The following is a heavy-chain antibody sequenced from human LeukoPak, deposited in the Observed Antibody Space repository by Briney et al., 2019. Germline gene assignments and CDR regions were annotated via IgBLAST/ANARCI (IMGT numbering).Heavy chain of an antibody. CDR3: ARVGDFWSGSNEIDY. CDR1: GGSISNGGYY. D-gene: IGHD3-3*01. J-gene: IGHJ4*02. Sequence: PSQTLSLTCTVSGGSISNGGYYWSWIRQHPGKGLEWVGYVYYSGSTFCNPSLKSRVTMSVGTSKNQFSLKLNSVTAADTAVYYCARVGDFWSGSNEIDYWGQGTLVTVSS. CDR2: VYYSGST. V-gene: IGHV4-31*03.